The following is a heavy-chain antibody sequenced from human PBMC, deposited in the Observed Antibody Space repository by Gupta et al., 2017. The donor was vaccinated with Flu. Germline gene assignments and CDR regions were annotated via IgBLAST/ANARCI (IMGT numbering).Heavy chain of an antibody. Sequence: VQPGGSLRLSCAASGLTFSKFAMNWVRQAPGEGLEWVSAISNTGDNTYYADSVKGRFTISRDNSKNTLHLQMNSLRAEDTAVYYCAKMSTGWPTDYWGQGTLVTVSS. D-gene: IGHD6-19*01. CDR3: AKMSTGWPTDY. J-gene: IGHJ4*02. CDR1: GLTFSKFA. CDR2: ISNTGDNT. V-gene: IGHV3-23*01.